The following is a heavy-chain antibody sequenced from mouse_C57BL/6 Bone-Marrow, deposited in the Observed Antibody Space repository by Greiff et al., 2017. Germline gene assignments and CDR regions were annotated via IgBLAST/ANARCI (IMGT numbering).Heavy chain of an antibody. CDR2: INPNNGGT. Sequence: EVKLMESGPELVKPGASVKIPCKASGYTFTDYNMDWVKQSHGKSLEWIGDINPNNGGTIYNQKFKGKATLTVDKSSSTAYMELRSLTSEDTAVYYCAAGGTTVVEGNAMDYWGQGTSVTVSS. J-gene: IGHJ4*01. CDR1: GYTFTDYN. V-gene: IGHV1-18*01. D-gene: IGHD1-1*01. CDR3: AAGGTTVVEGNAMDY.